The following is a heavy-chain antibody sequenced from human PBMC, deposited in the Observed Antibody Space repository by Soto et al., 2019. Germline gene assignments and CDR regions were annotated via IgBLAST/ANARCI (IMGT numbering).Heavy chain of an antibody. D-gene: IGHD3-22*01. CDR3: ARSKEYYYDSSGYLRSKNYYYYGMDV. CDR2: IIPIFGTA. J-gene: IGHJ6*02. Sequence: SVKVSCKASGGTFSSYAISWVRQAPGQGLEWMGGIIPIFGTANYAQKFQGRVTITADESTSTAYMELSSLRSEDTAVYYCARSKEYYYDSSGYLRSKNYYYYGMDVWGQGTTVTVS. V-gene: IGHV1-69*13. CDR1: GGTFSSYA.